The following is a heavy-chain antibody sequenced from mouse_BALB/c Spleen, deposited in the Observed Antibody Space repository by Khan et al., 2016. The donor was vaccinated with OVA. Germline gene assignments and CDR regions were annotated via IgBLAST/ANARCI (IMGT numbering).Heavy chain of an antibody. J-gene: IGHJ3*01. V-gene: IGHV1-4*01. D-gene: IGHD1-1*01. CDR3: AISGAYYSSRAWFAF. CDR2: INPSNDYT. CDR1: GYTFTSYT. Sequence: QVQLQQPGAELTRPGASVKMSCKASGYTFTSYTMHWLKQRPGQGLEWIGYINPSNDYTNYNQKFQDKATLTADKSSTTAYMQLNSLTSEDSAVYYCAISGAYYSSRAWFAFWGQGTLVTVSA.